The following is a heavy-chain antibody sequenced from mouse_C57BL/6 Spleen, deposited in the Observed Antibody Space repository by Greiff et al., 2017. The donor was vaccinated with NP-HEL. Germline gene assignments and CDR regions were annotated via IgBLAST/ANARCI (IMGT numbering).Heavy chain of an antibody. J-gene: IGHJ2*01. V-gene: IGHV1-22*01. Sequence: EVQGVESGPELVKPGASVKMSCKASGYTFTDYNMHWVKQSHGKSLEWIGYINPNNGGTSYNQKFKGKATLTVNKSSSTAYMELRSLTSEDSAVYYCARIYYDYDGYFDYWGQGTTLTVSS. CDR2: INPNNGGT. CDR1: GYTFTDYN. D-gene: IGHD2-4*01. CDR3: ARIYYDYDGYFDY.